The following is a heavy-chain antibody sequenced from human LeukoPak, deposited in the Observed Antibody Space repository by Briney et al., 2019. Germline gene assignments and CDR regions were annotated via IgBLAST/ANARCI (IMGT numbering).Heavy chain of an antibody. CDR3: AVIVAAGTGGFDF. Sequence: SGGSLRLSCAASGFTFSSYWMSWVRQAPGKGLEWVANIKQDGSEKNYVDSVKGRFTISRDNAKSSLYLQMNSLRVEDTALYYCAVIVAAGTGGFDFWGQGTLVTVSS. J-gene: IGHJ4*02. CDR1: GFTFSSYW. D-gene: IGHD6-13*01. V-gene: IGHV3-7*01. CDR2: IKQDGSEK.